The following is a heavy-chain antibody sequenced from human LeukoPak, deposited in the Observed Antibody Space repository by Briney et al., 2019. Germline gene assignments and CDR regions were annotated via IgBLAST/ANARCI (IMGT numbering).Heavy chain of an antibody. J-gene: IGHJ4*02. V-gene: IGHV3-7*03. CDR3: AKDGDYGDYEIYY. CDR2: IKQDGSEK. Sequence: GGSLRLSCAASGFTFSDYYMSWIRQAPGKGLEWVANIKQDGSEKYYVDSVKGRFTISRDNAKNSLYLQMNSLRAEDTAVYYCAKDGDYGDYEIYYWGQGTLVTVSS. D-gene: IGHD4-17*01. CDR1: GFTFSDYY.